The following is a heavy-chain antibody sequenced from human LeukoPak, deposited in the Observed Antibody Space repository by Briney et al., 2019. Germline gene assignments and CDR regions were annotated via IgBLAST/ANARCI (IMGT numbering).Heavy chain of an antibody. CDR3: ARGATYYYDTRGYYHGLFDP. CDR1: GGSISSYY. J-gene: IGHJ5*02. Sequence: SETLSLTCTVSGGSISSYYWSWIRQPPGKGLEWIGYIYYSGSTNYNPSLKSRVTISVDTSKNQFSLKLSSVTAADTAVYYCARGATYYYDTRGYYHGLFDPWGQGTLVTVSS. D-gene: IGHD3-22*01. CDR2: IYYSGST. V-gene: IGHV4-59*12.